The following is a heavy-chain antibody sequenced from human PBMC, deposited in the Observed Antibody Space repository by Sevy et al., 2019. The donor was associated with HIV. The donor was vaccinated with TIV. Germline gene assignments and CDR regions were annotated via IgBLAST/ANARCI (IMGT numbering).Heavy chain of an antibody. CDR1: GIIFKNAW. Sequence: GGSLRLSCASSGIIFKNAWMNWVRQVPGRGLEWVGRIKSKSDGETTDYSAPVKGRFTISRGDSKNTLYLQMNSLKTEDTAVYFCTTGRAAYSYGYFYYAMDVWGQGTTVTVSS. CDR3: TTGRAAYSYGYFYYAMDV. D-gene: IGHD5-18*01. V-gene: IGHV3-15*01. J-gene: IGHJ6*02. CDR2: IKSKSDGETT.